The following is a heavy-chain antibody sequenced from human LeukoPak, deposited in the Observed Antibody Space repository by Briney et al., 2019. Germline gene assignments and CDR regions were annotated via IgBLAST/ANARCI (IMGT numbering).Heavy chain of an antibody. Sequence: APVKVSCKTSGYTLTSYGISWVRQAPGQGLEWMGWISANNGNTKYNTKYAQNLQGRVTMTTDISTSTAYMELRTLRSDDTAVYYCARDRDRSGSQSYWGQGTLVTVSS. CDR1: GYTLTSYG. CDR3: ARDRDRSGSQSY. V-gene: IGHV1-18*01. CDR2: ISANNGNTKYNT. D-gene: IGHD1-26*01. J-gene: IGHJ4*02.